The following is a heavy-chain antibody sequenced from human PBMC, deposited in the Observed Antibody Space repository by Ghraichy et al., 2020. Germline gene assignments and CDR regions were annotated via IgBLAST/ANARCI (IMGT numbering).Heavy chain of an antibody. CDR3: AHRLRGEDYGGKVITYFDY. CDR2: IYWDDDK. J-gene: IGHJ4*02. D-gene: IGHD4-23*01. V-gene: IGHV2-5*02. CDR1: GFSLSTSGVG. Sequence: SGPTLVKPTQTLTLTYTFSGFSLSTSGVGVGWIRQPPGKALEWLALIYWDDDKRYSPSLKSRLTITKDTSKNQVVLTMTNMDPVDTATYYCAHRLRGEDYGGKVITYFDYWGQGTLVTVSS.